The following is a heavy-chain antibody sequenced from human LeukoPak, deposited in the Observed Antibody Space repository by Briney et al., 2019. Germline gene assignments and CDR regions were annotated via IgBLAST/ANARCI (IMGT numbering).Heavy chain of an antibody. CDR2: IIPIFGTA. J-gene: IGHJ3*02. Sequence: GASVKVSCKASGYTFTSYYMHWVRQAPGQGLEWMGGIIPIFGTANYAQKFQGRVTITADESTSTAYMELSSLRSEDTAVYYCARDTAEVATIQNAFDIWGQGTMVTVSS. CDR1: GYTFTSYY. D-gene: IGHD5-12*01. V-gene: IGHV1-69*13. CDR3: ARDTAEVATIQNAFDI.